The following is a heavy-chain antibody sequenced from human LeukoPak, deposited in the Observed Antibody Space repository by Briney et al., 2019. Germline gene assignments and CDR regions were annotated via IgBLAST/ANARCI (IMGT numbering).Heavy chain of an antibody. CDR3: ARYGSGKNFDY. J-gene: IGHJ4*02. D-gene: IGHD3-10*01. Sequence: GRSLRLSCAPSGFTLSNYGIHWVRQAPGKGLEWVAVIWYDGSQKYYADSVKGRFTISRDNSKNTLYLQMNSLRAEDTAVYYCARYGSGKNFDYWGQGTLVTVSS. V-gene: IGHV3-33*01. CDR2: IWYDGSQK. CDR1: GFTLSNYG.